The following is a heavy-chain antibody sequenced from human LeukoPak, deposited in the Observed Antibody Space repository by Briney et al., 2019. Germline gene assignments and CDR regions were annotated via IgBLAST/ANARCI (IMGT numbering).Heavy chain of an antibody. J-gene: IGHJ4*02. D-gene: IGHD4-17*01. CDR3: ARVRNLRGDY. Sequence: PGGSLRLSCAASGFTFSSYSMNWVRQAPGKGLEWVSYISSGSSTIYYADSVKGRFTISRDNAKNSLYLQMDSLRAEDTAVYYCARVRNLRGDYWGQGTLVTVSS. CDR2: ISSGSSTI. CDR1: GFTFSSYS. V-gene: IGHV3-48*01.